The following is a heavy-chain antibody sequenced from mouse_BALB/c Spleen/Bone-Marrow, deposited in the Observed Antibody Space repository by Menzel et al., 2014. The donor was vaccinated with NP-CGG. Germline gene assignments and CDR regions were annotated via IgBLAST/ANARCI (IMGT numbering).Heavy chain of an antibody. D-gene: IGHD3-2*01. V-gene: IGHV1-14*01. CDR2: INPYNDGT. CDR3: ARTRQLGLPYYFDY. Sequence: VQLQQSGPELVKPGASVKMSCKASGYTFTSYVMHWVKQKPGQGLEWIGYINPYNDGTKYNEKFKGKATLTSDKSSSTAYMELSSLTSEASAVYYCARTRQLGLPYYFDYWGAGTTLTVSS. J-gene: IGHJ2*01. CDR1: GYTFTSYV.